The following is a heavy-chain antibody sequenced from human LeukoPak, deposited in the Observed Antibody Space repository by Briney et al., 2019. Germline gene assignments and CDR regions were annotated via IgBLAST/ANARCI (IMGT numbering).Heavy chain of an antibody. CDR2: FYRGGST. J-gene: IGHJ6*03. D-gene: IGHD3-10*01. Sequence: GGSLRLSCAASGFSVSSYYMSWVRQAPGKGLEWVSIFYRGGSTYYADSVKGRFTVSRDNSKNILYLQMNSLRAEDTAVYYCARSQDGSGSYFYYFYIDVWGKGTTV. CDR3: ARSQDGSGSYFYYFYIDV. CDR1: GFSVSSYY. V-gene: IGHV3-66*01.